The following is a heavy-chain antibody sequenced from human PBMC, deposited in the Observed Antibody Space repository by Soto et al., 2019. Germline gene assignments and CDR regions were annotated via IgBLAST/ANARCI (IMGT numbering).Heavy chain of an antibody. CDR2: INWNGGSL. Sequence: EVQLVESGGGLVQPGRSLRLSCAASGFTFDDYAMHWVRQAAGKGLEWVSRINWNGGSLDYADSVKDRFTISRDNAKKPLYLQMTSPKTEATALYYCVKARGWAFDYWGQGILVTVSS. J-gene: IGHJ4*02. V-gene: IGHV3-9*01. D-gene: IGHD6-19*01. CDR1: GFTFDDYA. CDR3: VKARGWAFDY.